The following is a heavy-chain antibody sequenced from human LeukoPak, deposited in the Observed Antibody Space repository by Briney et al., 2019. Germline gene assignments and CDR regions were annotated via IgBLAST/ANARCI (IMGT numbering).Heavy chain of an antibody. CDR3: ARGLYSSSWYYFDY. CDR2: IYHSGNT. Sequence: SETLSLTCTVSGGSISSYYWSWIRQTPGKGLEWIGYIYHSGNTNYNPSLKSRVTISVDSSKNQFSLKLSSVTAADTAVYYCARGLYSSSWYYFDYWGQGTLVTVSS. D-gene: IGHD6-13*01. CDR1: GGSISSYY. J-gene: IGHJ4*02. V-gene: IGHV4-59*08.